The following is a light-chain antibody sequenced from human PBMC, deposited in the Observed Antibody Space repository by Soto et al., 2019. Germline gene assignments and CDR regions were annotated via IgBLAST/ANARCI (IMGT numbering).Light chain of an antibody. CDR3: QQYGSSPPYT. CDR2: GSS. V-gene: IGKV3-20*01. J-gene: IGKJ2*01. Sequence: EVVLTQSPGTLSLSPGERASLSCRASQSVSNNYLAWYQQQPGQSPKLLIFGSSDRATGIPDRFSGSGSGTDFTLTISRLVPEDFAVYYCQQYGSSPPYTFGQGTKLEIK. CDR1: QSVSNNY.